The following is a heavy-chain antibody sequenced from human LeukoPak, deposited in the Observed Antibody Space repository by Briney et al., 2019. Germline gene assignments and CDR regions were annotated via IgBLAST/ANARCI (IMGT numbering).Heavy chain of an antibody. CDR1: GGSFSGYY. D-gene: IGHD3-22*01. V-gene: IGHV4-34*01. CDR3: ARGPSSGYYLAFLKNVAFDI. J-gene: IGHJ3*02. CDR2: INHSGST. Sequence: PSETLSLTCAVYGGSFSGYYWSWIRQPPGKGLEWIGEINHSGSTNYNPSLKSRVTISVDTSKNQFSLKLSSVTAADTAVYYCARGPSSGYYLAFLKNVAFDIWGQGTMVTVSS.